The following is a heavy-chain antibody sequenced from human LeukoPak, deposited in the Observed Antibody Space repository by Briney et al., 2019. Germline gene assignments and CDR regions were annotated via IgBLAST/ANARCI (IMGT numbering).Heavy chain of an antibody. CDR2: MNPNSGNT. V-gene: IGHV1-8*01. CDR1: GYTFTAHD. Sequence: ASVKVSCKASGYTFTAHDINWVRQATGQGLEWMGWMNPNSGNTGFGQNFKGRVTMTRDTSTGTAYMEPSSLRSEDTAVYYCARGFDVLTGHSYAYYYYYGLDIWGQGTTVIVSS. J-gene: IGHJ6*02. CDR3: ARGFDVLTGHSYAYYYYYGLDI. D-gene: IGHD3-9*01.